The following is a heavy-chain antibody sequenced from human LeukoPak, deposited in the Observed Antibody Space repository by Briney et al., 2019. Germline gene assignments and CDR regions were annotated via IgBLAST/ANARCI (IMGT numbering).Heavy chain of an antibody. CDR1: GYTFTSYG. CDR3: ARGEVVVVPAQYYFDY. J-gene: IGHJ4*02. D-gene: IGHD2-2*01. CDR2: ISTYNGDT. Sequence: ASVKVSCKASGYTFTSYGISWVRQAPGQGLEWMGWISTYNGDTNYAQKLQGRVTMTTDTSTSTAYMELSSLRSEDTAVYYCARGEVVVVPAQYYFDYWGQGTLVTVSS. V-gene: IGHV1-18*01.